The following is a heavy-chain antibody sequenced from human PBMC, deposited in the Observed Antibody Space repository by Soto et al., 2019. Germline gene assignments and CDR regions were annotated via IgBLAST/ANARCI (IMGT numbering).Heavy chain of an antibody. CDR3: AKDRAHDFWSGYHPPLDH. CDR2: ISDDGSSK. D-gene: IGHD3-3*01. V-gene: IGHV3-30*18. J-gene: IGHJ4*02. CDR1: GFTFSGYG. Sequence: GGSLRLSCAASGFTFSGYGMHWVRQAPGTGLEWVAAISDDGSSKYYADSVKGRFTTSRENDKNTLYIQMNSLRDVDTALYYCAKDRAHDFWSGYHPPLDHWGQGTLVTVSS.